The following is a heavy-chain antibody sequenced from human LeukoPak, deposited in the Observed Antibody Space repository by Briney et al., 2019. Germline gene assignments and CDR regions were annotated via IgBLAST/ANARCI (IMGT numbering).Heavy chain of an antibody. CDR1: GGSFSGYY. CDR3: ARGSAPTRYFDY. V-gene: IGHV4-34*01. Sequence: SETLSLTCAVYGGSFSGYYWSWIRQPPGKGLEWIGEINHSGSTNYNPSLKSRVTISVDTSKNRFSLKLSSVTAADTAVYYCARGSAPTRYFDYWGQGTLVTVSS. J-gene: IGHJ4*02. CDR2: INHSGST. D-gene: IGHD2-15*01.